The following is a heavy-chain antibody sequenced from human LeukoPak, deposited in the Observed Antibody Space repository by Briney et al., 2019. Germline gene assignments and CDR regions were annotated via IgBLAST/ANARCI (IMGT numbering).Heavy chain of an antibody. CDR1: GFTLSTNY. CDR3: ARGEPVS. V-gene: IGHV3-53*01. Sequence: GGSLRLSRAASGFTLSTNYMTWVRPAPRKGLEWVSALYSGGSTYYADSVKGRFTISRDNSKNTLYLQMNSLRVEDTAMYYCARGEPVSWGQGTLVTVSS. J-gene: IGHJ5*02. CDR2: LYSGGST.